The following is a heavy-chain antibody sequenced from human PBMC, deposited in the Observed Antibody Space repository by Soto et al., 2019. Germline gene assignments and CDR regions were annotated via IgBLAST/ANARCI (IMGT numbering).Heavy chain of an antibody. D-gene: IGHD2-2*02. J-gene: IGHJ6*02. CDR3: ARNRYCSSTSCYTFYYYGMDV. Sequence: SSETLSLTCAVSGGSISSSNWWSWVRQPPGKGLEWIGEIYHSGSTNYNPSLKSRVTISVDKSKNQFSLKLSSVTAADTAVYYCARNRYCSSTSCYTFYYYGMDVWGQGTTVTVSS. V-gene: IGHV4-4*02. CDR1: GGSISSSNW. CDR2: IYHSGST.